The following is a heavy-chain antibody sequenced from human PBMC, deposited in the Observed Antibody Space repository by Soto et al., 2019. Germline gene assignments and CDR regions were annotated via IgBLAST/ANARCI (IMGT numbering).Heavy chain of an antibody. V-gene: IGHV3-23*01. J-gene: IGHJ6*02. CDR1: GFTFSSYA. Sequence: EVQLLESGGGLVQPGGSLRLSCAASGFTFSSYAMSWVRQAPGKGLEWVSAISGSGGSTYYADSVKGRFTISRDNSKNTLYLQMNSLRAEDTAVYYCAKETGRYSSSRYGMDVWGQGTTVTVSS. CDR3: AKETGRYSSSRYGMDV. CDR2: ISGSGGST. D-gene: IGHD6-6*01.